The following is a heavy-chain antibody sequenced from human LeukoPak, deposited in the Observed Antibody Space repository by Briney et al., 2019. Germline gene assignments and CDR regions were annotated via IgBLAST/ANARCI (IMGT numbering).Heavy chain of an antibody. CDR2: ISYDGSNK. D-gene: IGHD2-21*02. V-gene: IGHV3-30*03. CDR3: ETMIRGGGGDV. CDR1: GFTFSSYG. Sequence: GGSLRLSCAASGFTFSSYGMHWVRQAPGKGLEWVAVISYDGSNKYYADSVKGRFTISRDNSKNTLYLQMNSLRAEDTAVYYWETMIRGGGGDVGGQGPRPPVS. J-gene: IGHJ1*01.